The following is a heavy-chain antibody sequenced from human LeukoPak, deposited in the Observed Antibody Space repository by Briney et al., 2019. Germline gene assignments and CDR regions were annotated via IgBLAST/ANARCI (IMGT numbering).Heavy chain of an antibody. Sequence: GGSLRLSCAASAFTFSSYNMNWVRQAPGKGLEWVAYINCSSTYIYYADAEKGRFTISRDNAKNSLYLQMNNLRADDTAVYYCARDGDSSGYYAAFDIWGQGTMVTVSS. D-gene: IGHD3-22*01. CDR3: ARDGDSSGYYAAFDI. CDR2: INCSSTYI. J-gene: IGHJ3*02. V-gene: IGHV3-21*06. CDR1: AFTFSSYN.